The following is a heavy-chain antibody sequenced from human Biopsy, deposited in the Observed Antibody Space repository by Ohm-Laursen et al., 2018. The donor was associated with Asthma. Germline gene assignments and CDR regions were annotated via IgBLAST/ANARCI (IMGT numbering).Heavy chain of an antibody. CDR3: ARGVDRVTGLLDHFDS. V-gene: IGHV4-39*07. CDR2: ISYTGSA. D-gene: IGHD2-21*02. CDR1: GGSMSSSSYY. Sequence: GTLSLTCTVSGGSMSSSSYYWGWIRQPPGKGLEWMGSISYTGSAYHNPSLKSRVAISLDGSKNQFSLKLSSVTAADTAVYYCARGVDRVTGLLDHFDSWGQGTLVTVSS. J-gene: IGHJ4*02.